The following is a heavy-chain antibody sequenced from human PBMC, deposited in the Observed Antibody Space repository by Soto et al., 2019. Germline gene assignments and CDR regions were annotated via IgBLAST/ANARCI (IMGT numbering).Heavy chain of an antibody. Sequence: EVQLVESGGGLVKPGGSLRLSCAASGFSFSNAWMNWVRQAPGKGLEWVGRIKRKSDGDATDYAGPVTGRFTVFRDDSKSELYLPMNTLKGDDTTVYYCTTGSVEGVWGQGTTVTVS. J-gene: IGHJ6*02. CDR3: TTGSVEGV. D-gene: IGHD2-15*01. CDR1: GFSFSNAW. CDR2: IKRKSDGDAT. V-gene: IGHV3-15*07.